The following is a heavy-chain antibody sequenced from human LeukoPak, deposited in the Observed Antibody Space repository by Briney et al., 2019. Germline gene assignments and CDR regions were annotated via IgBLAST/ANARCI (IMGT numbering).Heavy chain of an antibody. CDR1: GASISSYS. Sequence: SETLSLTCTVSGASISSYSWGWIRQPPGKGLEWIGYFSYTGSTNYNPSLRSRVTISLDTSKNQFFLKVSSVTAADTAVYYCARDKGQYGSGTRGFTWFDPWGQGTLVTVSS. V-gene: IGHV4-59*01. D-gene: IGHD3-10*01. CDR3: ARDKGQYGSGTRGFTWFDP. CDR2: FSYTGST. J-gene: IGHJ5*02.